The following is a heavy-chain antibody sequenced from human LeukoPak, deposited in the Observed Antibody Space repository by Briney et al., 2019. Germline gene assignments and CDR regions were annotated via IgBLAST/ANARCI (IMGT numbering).Heavy chain of an antibody. V-gene: IGHV3-30-3*01. J-gene: IGHJ3*02. CDR2: ISYDGSNK. CDR1: GFTFSSYA. CDR3: ARDGVGAIQLRSNDAFDI. Sequence: GGSLRLSCAASGFTFSSYAMHWVRQAPGKGLEWVAVISYDGSNKYYADSVKGRFTISRDNSKNTLYLQMNSLRAEDTAVYYCARDGVGAIQLRSNDAFDIWGQGTMVTVSS. D-gene: IGHD1-26*01.